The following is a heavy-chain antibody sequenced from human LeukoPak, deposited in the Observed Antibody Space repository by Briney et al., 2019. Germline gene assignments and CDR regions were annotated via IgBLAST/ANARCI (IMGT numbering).Heavy chain of an antibody. CDR1: GYTFTGYY. Sequence: ASVKVSCRASGYTFTGYYMHWVRQAPGQGLEWMGWINPNSGGRNYAQKFQGRVTMTRATSISTAYIELSRLRSEDTAVYYCARDMYYDILTGYYTRSDDAFDIWGQGTMVTVSS. CDR2: INPNSGGR. CDR3: ARDMYYDILTGYYTRSDDAFDI. V-gene: IGHV1-2*02. D-gene: IGHD3-9*01. J-gene: IGHJ3*02.